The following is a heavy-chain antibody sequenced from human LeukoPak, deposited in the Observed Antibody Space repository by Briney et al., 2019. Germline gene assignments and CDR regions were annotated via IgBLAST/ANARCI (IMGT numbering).Heavy chain of an antibody. Sequence: GGSLRLSCAASGFTVSSNYMSWVRQAPGKGLEWVSVIYSGGSTYYADSVKGRFTISRDNSENTLYLQMNSLRAEDTAMYYCARFKSAAGMGYFDYWGQGTLVTVSS. CDR3: ARFKSAAGMGYFDY. D-gene: IGHD6-13*01. CDR1: GFTVSSNY. J-gene: IGHJ4*02. V-gene: IGHV3-66*01. CDR2: IYSGGST.